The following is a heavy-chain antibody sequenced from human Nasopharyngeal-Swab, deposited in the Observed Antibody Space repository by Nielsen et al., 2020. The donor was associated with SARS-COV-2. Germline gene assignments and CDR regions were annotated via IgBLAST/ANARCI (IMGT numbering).Heavy chain of an antibody. Sequence: ASVKVSCKASGYTFTSYDINWVRQATGQGLEWMGWMTPSSGNTGYAQKFQGRVTMTRHTSISTAYMELSSLRSEDTAVYYCARARGRPTEITIFGVVSYYYYMRGGGKGTTVTVSS. CDR3: ARARGRPTEITIFGVVSYYYYMRG. V-gene: IGHV1-8*01. J-gene: IGHJ6*03. D-gene: IGHD3-3*01. CDR2: MTPSSGNT. CDR1: GYTFTSYD.